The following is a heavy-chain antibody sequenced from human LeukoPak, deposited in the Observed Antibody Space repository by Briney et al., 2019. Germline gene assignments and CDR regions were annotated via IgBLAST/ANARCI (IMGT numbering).Heavy chain of an antibody. V-gene: IGHV3-21*01. J-gene: IGHJ6*02. CDR3: AGDRTNIAAAGGYYYYGMDV. CDR1: GFTFSSYS. D-gene: IGHD6-13*01. CDR2: ISSSSSYI. Sequence: GGSLRLSCAASGFTFSSYSMNWVRQAPGKGLEWVSSISSSSSYIYYADSVKGRFTISRDNAKNSLYLQMNSLRAEDTAVYYCAGDRTNIAAAGGYYYYGMDVWGQGTTVTVSS.